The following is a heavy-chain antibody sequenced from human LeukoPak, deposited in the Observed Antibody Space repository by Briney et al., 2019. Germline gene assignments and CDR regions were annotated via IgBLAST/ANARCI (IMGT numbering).Heavy chain of an antibody. Sequence: AGGSLRLSCVSSGFTFSSYWMHWVRHAPGKGLVWVSRINTDGRTTTYADSVKGRFTISRDNAKNTLYLQMNSLRAEDTAVYYCVRSAFLTTEFYFDYWGQGTLVTVSS. D-gene: IGHD4-11*01. CDR2: INTDGRTT. J-gene: IGHJ4*02. CDR1: GFTFSSYW. V-gene: IGHV3-74*01. CDR3: VRSAFLTTEFYFDY.